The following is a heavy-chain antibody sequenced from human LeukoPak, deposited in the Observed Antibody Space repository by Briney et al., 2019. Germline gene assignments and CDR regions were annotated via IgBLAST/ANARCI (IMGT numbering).Heavy chain of an antibody. J-gene: IGHJ4*02. CDR2: IYPGDSDT. CDR3: ARDYCSSTSCLFDY. D-gene: IGHD2-2*01. V-gene: IGHV5-51*01. CDR1: GYSFTTYW. Sequence: GESLKISCKASGYSFTTYWIGWVRQMPGKGLEWMGIIYPGDSDTRYSPSFQGQVTISVDKSISTAYLQWSSLKASDTAMYYCARDYCSSTSCLFDYWGQGTLVTVSS.